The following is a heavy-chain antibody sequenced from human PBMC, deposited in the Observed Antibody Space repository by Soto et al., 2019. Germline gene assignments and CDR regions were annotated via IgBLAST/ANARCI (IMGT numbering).Heavy chain of an antibody. Sequence: QVQLVQSGAEVKKPGSSVKVSCKASGGSFSSYAISWVRQAPGQGLEWMGGIIPIFVTANYAQKFQGRVTITANESTRTAYMELSSLRSEDTTVYYCASQSGVTGTYEHCYGMDFWRQGTTVTVSS. CDR3: ASQSGVTGTYEHCYGMDF. J-gene: IGHJ6*01. D-gene: IGHD1-7*01. V-gene: IGHV1-69*12. CDR2: IIPIFVTA. CDR1: GGSFSSYA.